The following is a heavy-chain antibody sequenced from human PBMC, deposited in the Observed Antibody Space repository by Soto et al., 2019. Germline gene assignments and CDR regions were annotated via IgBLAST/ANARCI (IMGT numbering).Heavy chain of an antibody. Sequence: EVQLLESGGGLVQPGGSLRVSCAASGFTFSSYAMSWGRQAPGKGLEWVSSISGSGDKTYYADSVKGRFTISRDNSKTTLYLQMSSLRDEDTAVYYCAKYSLVAAAAENDDFDLWGQGTMVTVSS. J-gene: IGHJ3*01. V-gene: IGHV3-23*01. D-gene: IGHD6-13*01. CDR2: ISGSGDKT. CDR1: GFTFSSYA. CDR3: AKYSLVAAAAENDDFDL.